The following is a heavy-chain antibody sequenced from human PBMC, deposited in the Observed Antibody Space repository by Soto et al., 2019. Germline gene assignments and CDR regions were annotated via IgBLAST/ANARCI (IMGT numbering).Heavy chain of an antibody. V-gene: IGHV3-23*01. J-gene: IGHJ1*01. CDR2: ISGSGGTT. Sequence: GGSLRLSCAASGFTFSSYAMTWVRQAPGQGLEWVASISGSGGTTNYADSVKGRFTISRDDSKNTLYLQMNSLKTEDTAVYYCTTARGTYGAEYFQHWGQGTLVTVS. D-gene: IGHD4-17*01. CDR1: GFTFSSYA. CDR3: TTARGTYGAEYFQH.